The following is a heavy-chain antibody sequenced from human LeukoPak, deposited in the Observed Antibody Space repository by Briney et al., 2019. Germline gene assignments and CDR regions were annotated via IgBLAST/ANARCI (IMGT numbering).Heavy chain of an antibody. D-gene: IGHD6-19*01. V-gene: IGHV3-30*02. Sequence: GGSLRLSCAASGFTFSSYGMHWVRQAPGKGLEWVAFIRSDGSNKYYADSVKGRFTISRDNSKLYLQMNSLRAEDTAVYYCAKKGYSNGWRDSYYFDCRGQGTLVTVSS. CDR3: AKKGYSNGWRDSYYFDC. CDR1: GFTFSSYG. CDR2: IRSDGSNK. J-gene: IGHJ4*02.